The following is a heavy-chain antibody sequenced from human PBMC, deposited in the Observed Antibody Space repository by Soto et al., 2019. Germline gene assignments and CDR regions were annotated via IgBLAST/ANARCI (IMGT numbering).Heavy chain of an antibody. CDR1: GFILGRNS. CDR2: ITSSSTTM. Sequence: PGGSLRLSCAASGFILGRNSMMWVRQAPGKGLEWVAYITSSSTTMNYADSVKGRFTISRDNANNALYLQMNSLRDEDTAVYYCARPHLDRPTFYGMDVWGQGTTVTVS. J-gene: IGHJ6*02. D-gene: IGHD2-2*03. CDR3: ARPHLDRPTFYGMDV. V-gene: IGHV3-48*02.